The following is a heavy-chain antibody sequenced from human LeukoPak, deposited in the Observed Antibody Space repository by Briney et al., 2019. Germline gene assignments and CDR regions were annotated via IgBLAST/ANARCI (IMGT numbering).Heavy chain of an antibody. J-gene: IGHJ5*02. CDR3: ARSGYYYDSSGSSS. CDR1: GFTVSSNY. V-gene: IGHV3-66*01. D-gene: IGHD3-22*01. Sequence: GGSLRLSCAASGFTVSSNYMSWVRQAPGKGLEWVSGISGVGSTSYADSVKGRFTISRDNSRSTLYLQMDSLRPEDTAMYYCARSGYYYDSSGSSSWGQGTLVTVSS. CDR2: ISGVGST.